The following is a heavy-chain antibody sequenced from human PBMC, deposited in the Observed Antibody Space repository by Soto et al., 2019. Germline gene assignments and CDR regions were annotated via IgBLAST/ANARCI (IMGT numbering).Heavy chain of an antibody. J-gene: IGHJ4*02. CDR1: GFTFSNYA. D-gene: IGHD3-10*01. CDR3: AKERLGRGIDY. CDR2: VNNGGGGT. Sequence: EVLLLDSGGGLVQPGGSLRLSCAASGFTFSNYAMTWVRQAPGKGPEWISTVNNGGGGTYYAVSVTGRFTISRNNYKNTLYLQVSSLRAEDTAVYYCAKERLGRGIDYWGTGILVTVSS. V-gene: IGHV3-23*01.